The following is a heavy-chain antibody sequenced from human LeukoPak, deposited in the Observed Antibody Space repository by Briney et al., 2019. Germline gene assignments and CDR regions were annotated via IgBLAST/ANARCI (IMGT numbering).Heavy chain of an antibody. CDR3: ATVRSSGLGQMGDLDY. J-gene: IGHJ4*02. V-gene: IGHV1-24*01. Sequence: ASVKVSCKVSGYTLTELSMHWVRQAPGKGLEWMGGFDPEDGETIYAQKFQGRVTMTEDTSTDTAYMELSSLRSEDTAVYYCATVRSSGLGQMGDLDYWGQGPLVTVSS. D-gene: IGHD2-8*01. CDR2: FDPEDGET. CDR1: GYTLTELS.